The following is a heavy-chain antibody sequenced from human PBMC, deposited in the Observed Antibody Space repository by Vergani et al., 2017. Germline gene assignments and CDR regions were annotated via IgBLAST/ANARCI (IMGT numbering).Heavy chain of an antibody. CDR1: GGSISSYY. Sequence: QVQLQESGPGLVKPSETLSLTCTVSGGSISSYYWSRIRQPPGKGLEWIVYIYYSGSTNFNPSLKSRVTISVDTSKNQFSLKLSSGTAAETAVYYCARTRLKDDILSGYHDYWGQGTLVTVSS. CDR3: ARTRLKDDILSGYHDY. J-gene: IGHJ4*02. D-gene: IGHD3-9*01. V-gene: IGHV4-59*01. CDR2: IYYSGST.